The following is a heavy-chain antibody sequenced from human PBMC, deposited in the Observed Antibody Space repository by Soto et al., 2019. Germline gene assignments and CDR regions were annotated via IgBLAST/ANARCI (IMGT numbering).Heavy chain of an antibody. D-gene: IGHD5-18*01. CDR2: IIPIFGTA. Sequence: TVKVSCKASGGTFSSYAISWVRQAPGQGLEWMGGIIPIFGTANYAQKFQGRVTLTADRSTRKGYLELCSLKSEDTAVYYCARDDADDLRGYRYGPYYYYYYGTEASDKDTLATLSS. CDR3: ARDDADDLRGYRYGPYYYYYYGTEA. V-gene: IGHV1-69*06. J-gene: IGHJ6*04. CDR1: GGTFSSYA.